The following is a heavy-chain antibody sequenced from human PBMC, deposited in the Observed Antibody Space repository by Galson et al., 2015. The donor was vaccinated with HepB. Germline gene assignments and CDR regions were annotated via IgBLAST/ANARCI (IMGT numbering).Heavy chain of an antibody. Sequence: SLRLSCAASGFTFSSYAMSWVRQAPGKGLEWVSAISGSGGSTYYADSVKGRFTISRDNSKNTLYLQMNSLRAEDTAVYYCAKGTRPYCSSTSCPPPSFDYWGQGTLVTVSS. J-gene: IGHJ4*02. CDR2: ISGSGGST. D-gene: IGHD2-2*01. V-gene: IGHV3-23*01. CDR3: AKGTRPYCSSTSCPPPSFDY. CDR1: GFTFSSYA.